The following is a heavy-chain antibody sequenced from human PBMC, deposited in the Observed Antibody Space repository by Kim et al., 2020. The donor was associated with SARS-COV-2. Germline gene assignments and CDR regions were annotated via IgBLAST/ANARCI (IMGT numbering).Heavy chain of an antibody. CDR2: ISYDGSNK. V-gene: IGHV3-30-3*01. J-gene: IGHJ4*02. CDR1: GFTFSSYA. Sequence: GGSLRLSCAASGFTFSSYAMHWVRQAPGKGLEWVAVISYDGSNKYYADSVKGRFTISRDNSKNTLYLQMNSLRAEDTAVYYCAREERGFGEFDYWGQGTLVTVSS. CDR3: AREERGFGEFDY. D-gene: IGHD3-10*01.